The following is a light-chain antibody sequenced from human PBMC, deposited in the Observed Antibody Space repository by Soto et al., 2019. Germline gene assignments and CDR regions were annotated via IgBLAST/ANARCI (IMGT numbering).Light chain of an antibody. Sequence: QSALTQPASVSGSPGQSITISCTGSSSDVGGYNYVSWYQQHPGKAPKVMIYEVSSRPSGVSNRFSGSKSDNTASLTISGLQAEDEADYYCSSYTSSTTWVFGGGTQLTVL. CDR3: SSYTSSTTWV. V-gene: IGLV2-14*01. CDR2: EVS. CDR1: SSDVGGYNY. J-gene: IGLJ3*02.